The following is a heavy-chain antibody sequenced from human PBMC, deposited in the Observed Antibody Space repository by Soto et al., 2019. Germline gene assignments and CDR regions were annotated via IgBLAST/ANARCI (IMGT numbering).Heavy chain of an antibody. V-gene: IGHV1-2*02. CDR3: ARLTPHYYDSSGI. J-gene: IGHJ4*02. CDR1: GYTFTGYY. D-gene: IGHD3-22*01. Sequence: GASVKVSCKASGYTFTGYYMHWVRQAPGQGLEWMGWINPNSGGTNYAQKFQGRVTMTRDTXXSXXXMXLXXLRXDXTAVYYCARLTPHYYDSSGIWGQGTLVTVSS. CDR2: INPNSGGT.